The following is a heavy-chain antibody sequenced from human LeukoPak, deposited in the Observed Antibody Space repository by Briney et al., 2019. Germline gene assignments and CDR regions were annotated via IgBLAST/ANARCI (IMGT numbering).Heavy chain of an antibody. V-gene: IGHV3-53*01. CDR3: ARGGAGIAVAGGVYFDY. J-gene: IGHJ4*02. CDR1: GFTVSSNY. Sequence: PGGSLRLSCAASGFTVSSNYMSWVRQAPGKGLEWVSVIYSGGSTYYADSVKGRFTISRDNSKNTLYLQMNSLRAEDTAVYYCARGGAGIAVAGGVYFDYWGQGTLVTVSS. D-gene: IGHD6-19*01. CDR2: IYSGGST.